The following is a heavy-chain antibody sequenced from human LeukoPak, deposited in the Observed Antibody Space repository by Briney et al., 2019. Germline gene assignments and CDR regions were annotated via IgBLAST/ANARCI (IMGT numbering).Heavy chain of an antibody. CDR2: ISGSGGST. J-gene: IGHJ6*02. CDR3: AKDTNTPYYYYYGMDV. CDR1: GFTFKSYA. V-gene: IGHV3-23*01. Sequence: GGSLRLSCAASGFTFKSYAMSWVRQAPGKGLEWVSLISGSGGSTFYADSVKGRFTISRDSSKNTLYLQMNSLRAEDTAVYYCAKDTNTPYYYYYGMDVWGQGTTVTVSS.